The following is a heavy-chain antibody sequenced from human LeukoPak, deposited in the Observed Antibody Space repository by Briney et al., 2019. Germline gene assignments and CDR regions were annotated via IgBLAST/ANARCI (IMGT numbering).Heavy chain of an antibody. CDR2: ISYDGSNK. D-gene: IGHD1-26*01. J-gene: IGHJ4*02. V-gene: IGHV3-30-3*01. CDR1: GFTFSSYA. Sequence: PGGSLRLSCAASGFTFSSYAMHWVRQAPGKGLEWVAVISYDGSNKYYADSVKGRFTISRDNSKNTLYLQMNSLRAEDTAIYYCVKDRWELNYWGQGTLVTVSS. CDR3: VKDRWELNY.